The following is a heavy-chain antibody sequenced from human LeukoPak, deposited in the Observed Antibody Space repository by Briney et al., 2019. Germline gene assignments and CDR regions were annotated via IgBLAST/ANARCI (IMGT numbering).Heavy chain of an antibody. D-gene: IGHD3-10*01. Sequence: GGSLRLSCAASGFTFTSHGMHWVRQAPGKGLEWVAHIRYDGSNKYYADSVKGRFTIPRDDSKKMLYLQMNSLRPEDTAVYYCACGSGIRIDYWGQGTLVTVSS. CDR2: IRYDGSNK. CDR3: ACGSGIRIDY. V-gene: IGHV3-30*02. J-gene: IGHJ4*02. CDR1: GFTFTSHG.